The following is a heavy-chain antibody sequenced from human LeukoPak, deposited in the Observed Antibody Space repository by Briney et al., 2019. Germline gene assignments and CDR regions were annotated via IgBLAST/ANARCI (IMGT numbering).Heavy chain of an antibody. J-gene: IGHJ4*02. CDR3: ARAPPDYGGYTNDY. CDR2: ISGSGSRI. CDR1: GFSFSSYS. V-gene: IGHV3-48*01. D-gene: IGHD4-23*01. Sequence: GGSLRLSCSISGFSFSSYSMNWVRQAPGKGLEWVSYISGSGSRIYYADSVKGRFTTSRDNAKNSLYLQLNTLRAEDTAVYYCARAPPDYGGYTNDYWGQGTLVTVSS.